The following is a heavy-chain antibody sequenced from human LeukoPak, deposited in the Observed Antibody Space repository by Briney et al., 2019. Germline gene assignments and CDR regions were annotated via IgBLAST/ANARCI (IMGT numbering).Heavy chain of an antibody. J-gene: IGHJ3*02. CDR1: GYTFTGYY. CDR3: ARDQDPGAFDI. Sequence: ASVEVSCKASGYTFTGYYMHWVRQAPGQGLEWMGWISAYNGNTNYAQNLQGRVTMTTDTSTNTAYMELRSLRSDDTAVYYCARDQDPGAFDIWGQGTMVTVSS. CDR2: ISAYNGNT. V-gene: IGHV1-18*04.